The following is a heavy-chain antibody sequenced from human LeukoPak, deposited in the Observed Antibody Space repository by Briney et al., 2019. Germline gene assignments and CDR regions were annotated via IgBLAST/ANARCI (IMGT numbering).Heavy chain of an antibody. J-gene: IGHJ4*02. CDR1: GFTFSSYA. D-gene: IGHD3-22*01. CDR2: IYSGGST. Sequence: GSLRLSCAASGFTFSSYAMSWVRQAPGKGLEWVSVIYSGGSTYYADSVKGRFTISRDNSKNTLYLQMNSLRAEDTAVYYCARITNYYDSSGYYPVPDYWGQGTLVTVSS. CDR3: ARITNYYDSSGYYPVPDY. V-gene: IGHV3-23*03.